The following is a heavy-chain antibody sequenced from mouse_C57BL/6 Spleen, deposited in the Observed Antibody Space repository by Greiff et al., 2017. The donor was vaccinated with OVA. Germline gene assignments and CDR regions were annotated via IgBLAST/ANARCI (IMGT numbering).Heavy chain of an antibody. CDR1: GYTFTSYW. D-gene: IGHD1-1*01. J-gene: IGHJ3*01. CDR3: ARSDYYGSSDGFAY. V-gene: IGHV1-64*01. CDR2: IHPNSGST. Sequence: QVQLQQPGAELVKPGASVKLSCKASGYTFTSYWMHWVKQRPGQGLEWIGMIHPNSGSTNYNEKFKSKATLTVDKSSSTAYMQLSSLTSEDSAVYYCARSDYYGSSDGFAYWGQGTLVTVSA.